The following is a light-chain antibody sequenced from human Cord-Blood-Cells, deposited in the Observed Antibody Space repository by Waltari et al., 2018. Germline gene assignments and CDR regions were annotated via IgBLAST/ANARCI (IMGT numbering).Light chain of an antibody. CDR2: DAS. CDR1: QIVSSS. J-gene: IGKJ4*01. V-gene: IGKV3-11*01. CDR3: QQRSNWPPLT. Sequence: EIVLTQSPAPLSLSPGERATLSCRASQIVSSSLAWYQQKPGQAPRLLIYDASNRATGIPARFSGSGSGTDFTLTISSLEPEDFAVYYCQQRSNWPPLTFGGGTKVEIK.